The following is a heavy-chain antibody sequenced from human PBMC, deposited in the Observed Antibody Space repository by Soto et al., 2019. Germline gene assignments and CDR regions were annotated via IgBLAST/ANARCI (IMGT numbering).Heavy chain of an antibody. CDR1: GFTFSSYE. CDR2: ISSSGSTI. Sequence: SLRLSCAASGFTFSSYEMNWVRQAPGKGLEWVSYISSSGSTIYYADSVKGRFTISRDNAKNSLYLQMNSLRAEDTAVYYCAREAGYYGNSDYWGQGTLVTVSS. V-gene: IGHV3-48*03. D-gene: IGHD3-3*01. J-gene: IGHJ4*02. CDR3: AREAGYYGNSDY.